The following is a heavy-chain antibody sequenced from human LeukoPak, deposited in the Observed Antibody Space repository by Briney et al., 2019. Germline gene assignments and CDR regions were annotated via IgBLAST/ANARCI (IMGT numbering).Heavy chain of an antibody. CDR1: GYTLTELS. D-gene: IGHD3-3*01. CDR2: FDPEDGET. CDR3: ATKGFYDFWSGYYKYFQH. Sequence: ASVKVSCKVSGYTLTELSMHWVRQAPGKGLEWMGGFDPEDGETIYAQKFQGRVTMTEDTSTGTAYMELSSLRSEDTAVYYCATKGFYDFWSGYYKYFQHWGQGTLVAVSS. V-gene: IGHV1-24*01. J-gene: IGHJ1*01.